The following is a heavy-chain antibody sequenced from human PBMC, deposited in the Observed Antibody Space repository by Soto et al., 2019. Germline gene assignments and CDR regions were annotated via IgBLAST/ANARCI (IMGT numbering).Heavy chain of an antibody. CDR1: GVTVGNNY. CDR2: TYSGGYT. CDR3: ARNVPVTALGY. Sequence: EVRLVESGGGLVQPGVSLRLSCAASGVTVGNNYMSWVRQAPGKGLAWVSVTYSGGYTRYADSVKGRFTMSSDSTNNTVYLQMDSLRAEDTAVYFCARNVPVTALGYWGQGSLVTVCS. D-gene: IGHD4-17*01. V-gene: IGHV3-66*01. J-gene: IGHJ4*02.